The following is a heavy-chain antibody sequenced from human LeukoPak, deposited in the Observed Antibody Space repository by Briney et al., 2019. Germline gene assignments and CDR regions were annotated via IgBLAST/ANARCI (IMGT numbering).Heavy chain of an antibody. CDR2: IYTRGST. V-gene: IGHV4-4*07. Sequence: SETLSLTCTVSGGSISSYYWSWIRQPAGKGLEWIGRIYTRGSTNYNPSLKSRVTMSVDTSKNQFSLKLSSVTAADTAVYYCRGDIVVVPAAIPYYYYGMDVWGQGTTVTVSS. CDR1: GGSISSYY. J-gene: IGHJ6*02. D-gene: IGHD2-2*01. CDR3: RGDIVVVPAAIPYYYYGMDV.